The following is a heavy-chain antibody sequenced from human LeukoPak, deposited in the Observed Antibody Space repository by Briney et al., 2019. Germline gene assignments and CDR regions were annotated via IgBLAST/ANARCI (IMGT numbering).Heavy chain of an antibody. CDR1: GGSISSSSYY. D-gene: IGHD4-17*01. Sequence: SETLSLTCTVSGGSISSSSYYWGWIRQPPGKGLEWIGSIYYSGSTYYNPSLKSRVTISVDTSKNQFSLKLSSVTAADTAVYYCARGSLDYGDFLYYFDYWGQGTLVTVSS. CDR3: ARGSLDYGDFLYYFDY. V-gene: IGHV4-39*07. CDR2: IYYSGST. J-gene: IGHJ4*02.